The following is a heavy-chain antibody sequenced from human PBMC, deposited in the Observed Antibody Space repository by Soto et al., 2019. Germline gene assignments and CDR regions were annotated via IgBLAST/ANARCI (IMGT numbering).Heavy chain of an antibody. J-gene: IGHJ6*03. CDR2: ISSSSSTI. CDR1: AFTFSSYS. CDR3: ARDWRYYDFWSGTVYYYYYMDV. D-gene: IGHD3-3*01. Sequence: PGGSLRLSCAASAFTFSSYSMNWVRQAPGKGLEWVLYISSSSSTIYYADAVKGRFTISSDNAKNSLYLQMNSLRAEDTAVYYCARDWRYYDFWSGTVYYYYYMDVWGKGTTVTVSS. V-gene: IGHV3-48*01.